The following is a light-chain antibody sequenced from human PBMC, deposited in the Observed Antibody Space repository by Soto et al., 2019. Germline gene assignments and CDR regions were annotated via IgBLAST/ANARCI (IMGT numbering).Light chain of an antibody. J-gene: IGKJ4*01. Sequence: EIVLTQSPATLSLSPGERATLSCRASQSVSSYLAWYQQKPGQAPRLLIYDASNRATGIPARFSGSGSGTDFTLTISSLELEDLAVYYCQQRSNWLTFGGGTKVEIK. CDR2: DAS. CDR1: QSVSSY. V-gene: IGKV3-11*01. CDR3: QQRSNWLT.